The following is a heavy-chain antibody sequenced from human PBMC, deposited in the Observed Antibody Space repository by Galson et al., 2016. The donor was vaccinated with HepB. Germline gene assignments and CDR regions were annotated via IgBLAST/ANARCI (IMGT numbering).Heavy chain of an antibody. CDR2: IKKDGSEK. Sequence: SLRLSCAASGSTFSRYWMSWVRQAPGKGLEWVANIKKDGSEKYYVDSVKGRFTISRDNAKNSLYLQMNSLRVEDTAVYYCTRGPEIGAYYFDEGWGQGTLVTVSS. V-gene: IGHV3-7*01. CDR3: TRGPEIGAYYFDEG. D-gene: IGHD3-22*01. J-gene: IGHJ4*02. CDR1: GSTFSRYW.